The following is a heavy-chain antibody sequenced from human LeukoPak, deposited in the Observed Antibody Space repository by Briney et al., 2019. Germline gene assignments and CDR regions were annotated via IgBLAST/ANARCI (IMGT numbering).Heavy chain of an antibody. CDR2: INHSRST. V-gene: IGHV4-34*01. CDR3: ARSPFYGYSSSWYRGWFDP. D-gene: IGHD6-13*01. CDR1: VGSFSGYY. Sequence: PSETLSLTCAVYVGSFSGYYWSWIRQPPGKGLEWIGEINHSRSTNYNPSLKSRVTISVDTSKNQFSLKLSPVTAADTAVYYCARSPFYGYSSSWYRGWFDPWGQGTLVTVSS. J-gene: IGHJ5*02.